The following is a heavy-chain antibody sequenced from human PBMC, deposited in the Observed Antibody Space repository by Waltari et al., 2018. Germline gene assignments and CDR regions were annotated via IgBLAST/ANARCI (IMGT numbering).Heavy chain of an antibody. CDR3: AGIAVANDY. Sequence: QVQLVQSGAEVKKPGASVKVSCTASGYTFTGYYMNWVRQAPGQGLEWMRRINPNSGGTKYAQKFQGRVTMTRDTSISTAYMELSRLRSDDTAVYYCAGIAVANDYWGQGTLVTVSS. D-gene: IGHD6-19*01. CDR2: INPNSGGT. J-gene: IGHJ4*02. CDR1: GYTFTGYY. V-gene: IGHV1-2*06.